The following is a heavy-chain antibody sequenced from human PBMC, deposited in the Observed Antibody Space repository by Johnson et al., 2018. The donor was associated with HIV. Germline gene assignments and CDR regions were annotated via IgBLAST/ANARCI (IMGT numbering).Heavy chain of an antibody. D-gene: IGHD2-21*02. V-gene: IGHV3-30*04. CDR1: GFTFSSYA. CDR3: VRVGKYCDDDCHSGVDAFDI. Sequence: QVQLVESGGGVVQPGRSLRLSCAASGFTFSSYAMHWVRQAPGKGLEWVAVISYDGSNKYYADSVKGRFTISRDNAKKSLYLHMNSLRVEDTSLYYCVRVGKYCDDDCHSGVDAFDIWGQGTMVIVSS. CDR2: ISYDGSNK. J-gene: IGHJ3*02.